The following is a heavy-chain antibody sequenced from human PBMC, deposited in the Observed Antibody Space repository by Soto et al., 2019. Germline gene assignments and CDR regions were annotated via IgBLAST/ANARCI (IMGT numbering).Heavy chain of an antibody. J-gene: IGHJ4*02. CDR1: GFTFSSYD. D-gene: IGHD6-19*01. CDR3: ARGRYSSGWREWYFDY. V-gene: IGHV3-13*01. Sequence: HPGGSLRLSCAASGFTFSSYDMHWVRQATGKGLEWVSAISTAGDTYYPGSVKGRFTISRENAKNSLYLQMNSLRAGDTAVYYCARGRYSSGWREWYFDYWGQGTLVTASS. CDR2: ISTAGDT.